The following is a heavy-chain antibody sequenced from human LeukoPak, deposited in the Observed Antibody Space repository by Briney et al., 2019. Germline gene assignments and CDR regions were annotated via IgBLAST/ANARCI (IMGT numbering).Heavy chain of an antibody. CDR1: GYTFTGYY. J-gene: IGHJ4*02. CDR2: ITTDTGSP. D-gene: IGHD2-15*01. CDR3: ARTYCSGGSCYDY. Sequence: GASVKVSCKASGYTFTGYYMHWVRQAPGQGLEWMGWITTDTGSPRYAQAFTGRFVFSLDTSVSTAYLQISSLKAEDTAVYYCARTYCSGGSCYDYWGQGTLVTVSS. V-gene: IGHV7-4-1*02.